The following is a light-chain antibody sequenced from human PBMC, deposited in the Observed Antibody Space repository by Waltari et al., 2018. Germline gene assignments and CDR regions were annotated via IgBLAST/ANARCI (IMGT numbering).Light chain of an antibody. CDR2: DAS. CDR1: QSVTRY. CDR3: QQRKEWPLT. Sequence: EIVLTQSPANLSLSPGERATLSCRASQSVTRYLGWYQLKPGQAPRLLIYDASDRAPGIPTRFSGGGSETDFTLTISSLEPEDFAFYYCQQRKEWPLTFGGGTKVEIK. J-gene: IGKJ4*01. V-gene: IGKV3-11*01.